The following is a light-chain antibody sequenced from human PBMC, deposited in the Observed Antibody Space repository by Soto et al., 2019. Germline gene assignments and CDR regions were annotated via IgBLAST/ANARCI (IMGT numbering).Light chain of an antibody. CDR2: EGS. V-gene: IGLV2-23*01. CDR1: SIDVGSYNL. J-gene: IGLJ1*01. CDR3: CSYAGSSPPPYV. Sequence: QSVLTQPASVSGSPGQSITISCTGTSIDVGSYNLVSWYQQHPGKAPKLMIYEGSKRPSGVSNRFSGSKSGNTASLTISGLQAEDEADYYCCSYAGSSPPPYVFGTGTKLTV.